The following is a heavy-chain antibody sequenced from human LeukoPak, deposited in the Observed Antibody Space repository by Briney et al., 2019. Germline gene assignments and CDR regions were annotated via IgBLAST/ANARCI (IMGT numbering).Heavy chain of an antibody. CDR1: GGSFSGYY. J-gene: IGHJ6*02. Sequence: PSETLSLTCAVYGGSFSGYYWSWIRQPPGKGLEWIGEINHSGSTNYNPSLKSRVTISVDTSKNQFSLKLSSVTAADTAVYYCAREGGLWFGEYMDVWGQGTTVTVSS. V-gene: IGHV4-34*01. CDR2: INHSGST. D-gene: IGHD3-10*01. CDR3: AREGGLWFGEYMDV.